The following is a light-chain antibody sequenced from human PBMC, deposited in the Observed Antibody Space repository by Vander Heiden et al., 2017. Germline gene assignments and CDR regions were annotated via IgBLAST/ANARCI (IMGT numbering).Light chain of an antibody. V-gene: IGLV3-25*03. CDR1: ALPKQY. Sequence: SYELTQPPSVSVSPGQTARITCSGDALPKQYAFWYQQKPGQAPVLVMYKDSERSSGIPDRFSGSSSGTTVTLTNSGVQAEDEADYYCQSADSSGADVVFGGGTKLTVL. CDR3: QSADSSGADVV. J-gene: IGLJ2*01. CDR2: KDS.